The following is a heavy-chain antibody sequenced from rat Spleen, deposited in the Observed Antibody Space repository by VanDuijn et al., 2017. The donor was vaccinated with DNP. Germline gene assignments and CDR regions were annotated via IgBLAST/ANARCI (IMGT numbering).Heavy chain of an antibody. V-gene: IGHV5-25*01. Sequence: EVQLVESGGGLVQPGRSLKLSCAASGFIFSNYWMTWVRQAPTRGLEWVASISTGGGNIDSRDSVKGRFTITRDNPKSTLYLQMDSLRSEDTATYYCARHSHRTGLGARYFDYWGQGVMVTVSS. CDR3: ARHSHRTGLGARYFDY. CDR1: GFIFSNYW. J-gene: IGHJ2*01. D-gene: IGHD5-1*01. CDR2: ISTGGGNI.